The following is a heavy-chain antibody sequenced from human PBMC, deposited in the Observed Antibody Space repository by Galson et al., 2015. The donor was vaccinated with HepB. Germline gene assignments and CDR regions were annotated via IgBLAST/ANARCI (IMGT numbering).Heavy chain of an antibody. CDR1: GYTFTSYG. CDR2: ISAYNGNT. V-gene: IGHV1-18*04. D-gene: IGHD6-6*01. J-gene: IGHJ5*02. CDR3: ARDRGSSSSGVNWFDP. Sequence: SVKVSCKASGYTFTSYGISWVRQAPGQGLEWMGWISAYNGNTNYAQKLQGRVTMTTDTSTSTAYMELRSLRSDDTAVYYCARDRGSSSSGVNWFDPWGQGTLVTVSS.